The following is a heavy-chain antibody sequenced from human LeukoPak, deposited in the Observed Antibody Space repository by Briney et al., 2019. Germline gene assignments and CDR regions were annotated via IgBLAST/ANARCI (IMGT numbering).Heavy chain of an antibody. CDR3: ARKSIVTAGRKPYDV. D-gene: IGHD6-13*01. Sequence: SETLSLTCAVYGGSFSGYYWSWIRQPPGKGLEWIGEIDHSGRTNSNASLKSRVTTSVDMSKNQFSLRLSSVTAADTAVYYCARKSIVTAGRKPYDVWDQGTLVTVSP. J-gene: IGHJ4*02. V-gene: IGHV4-34*01. CDR1: GGSFSGYY. CDR2: IDHSGRT.